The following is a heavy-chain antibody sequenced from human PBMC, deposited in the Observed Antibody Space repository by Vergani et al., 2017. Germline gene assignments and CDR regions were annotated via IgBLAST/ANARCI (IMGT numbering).Heavy chain of an antibody. V-gene: IGHV3-21*01. CDR3: AGSSYFDWPDAFDI. D-gene: IGHD3-9*01. J-gene: IGHJ3*02. CDR1: GFTFSSCS. CDR2: ISSSSSYI. Sequence: EVQLVESGGGIVKPGGSLRLSCAASGFTFSSCSMNWVRQAPGKGLEWVSSISSSSSYIYYADSVKGRFTISRDNAKNSLYLQMNSLRAEDTAVYYCAGSSYFDWPDAFDIWGQGTMVTVSS.